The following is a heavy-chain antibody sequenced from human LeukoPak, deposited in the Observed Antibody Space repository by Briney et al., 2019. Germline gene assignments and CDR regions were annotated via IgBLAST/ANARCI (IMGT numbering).Heavy chain of an antibody. D-gene: IGHD3-22*01. CDR2: IKHDGSEK. V-gene: IGHV3-7*03. CDR3: ATPLDYYDRSDSHQGGD. CDR1: GFTFNNYT. Sequence: GGSLRLSCVVSGFTFNNYTMNWVRQAPGKGLEWVANIKHDGSEKNYVDSVKGRFTISRDNAKNSLYLQMNSLRAEDTAVYYCATPLDYYDRSDSHQGGDWGQGTLVTVSS. J-gene: IGHJ4*02.